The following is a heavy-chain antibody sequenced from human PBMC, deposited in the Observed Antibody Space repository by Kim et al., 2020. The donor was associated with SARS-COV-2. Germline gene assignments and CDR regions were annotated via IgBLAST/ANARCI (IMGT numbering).Heavy chain of an antibody. CDR1: GFTFSSYG. Sequence: GGSLRLSCAASGFTFSSYGMHWVRQAPGKGLEWVAVIWYDGSNKYYANSVKGRFTISRDNSKNTLYLQMNSLRAEDTAVYYCARDLGQQWLPRLDYWGQG. J-gene: IGHJ4*02. CDR3: ARDLGQQWLPRLDY. CDR2: IWYDGSNK. V-gene: IGHV3-33*01. D-gene: IGHD6-19*01.